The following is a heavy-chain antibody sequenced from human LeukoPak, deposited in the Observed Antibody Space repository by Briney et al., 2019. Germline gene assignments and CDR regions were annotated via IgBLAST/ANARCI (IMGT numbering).Heavy chain of an antibody. CDR3: ARDLGGIYFDY. Sequence: PSETLSLTCTVSDASISGYYWIWIRQPPGKGLEWIGSIHLSGSTNYNPSLRSRVTISVDTSKNQLSLKLSSVTAADTAVYYCARDLGGIYFDYWGQGTLVTVSS. D-gene: IGHD1-26*01. CDR1: DASISGYY. J-gene: IGHJ4*02. V-gene: IGHV4-59*01. CDR2: IHLSGST.